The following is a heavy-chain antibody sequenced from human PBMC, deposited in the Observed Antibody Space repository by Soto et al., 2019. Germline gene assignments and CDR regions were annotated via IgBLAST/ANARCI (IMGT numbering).Heavy chain of an antibody. CDR2: IYHSGST. J-gene: IGHJ4*02. CDR1: GGSISSGGYS. Sequence: SETLSLTCAVSGGSISSGGYSWSWIRQPPGKGLEWIGYIYHSGSTYYNPSLKSRVTISVDRSKNQFSLKLSSVTAADTAVYYCASDSSGYYDYWGQGTLVTVSS. CDR3: ASDSSGYYDY. D-gene: IGHD3-22*01. V-gene: IGHV4-30-2*01.